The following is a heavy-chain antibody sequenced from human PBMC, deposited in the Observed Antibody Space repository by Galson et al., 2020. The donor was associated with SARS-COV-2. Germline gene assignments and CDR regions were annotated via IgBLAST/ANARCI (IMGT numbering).Heavy chain of an antibody. D-gene: IGHD3-9*01. V-gene: IGHV4-39*01. CDR1: GGSISSSNYY. CDR3: ARQILTGYYSFYYVDF. Sequence: SETLSLTCTVSGGSISSSNYYWGWVRQPPGEGLEWMGSNYYTESNHYNPSLTSRVTMSVDTSRNQFSLQLSSTTAADTAVYYCARQILTGYYSFYYVDFWGQGTLVTVSS. CDR2: NYYTESN. J-gene: IGHJ4*02.